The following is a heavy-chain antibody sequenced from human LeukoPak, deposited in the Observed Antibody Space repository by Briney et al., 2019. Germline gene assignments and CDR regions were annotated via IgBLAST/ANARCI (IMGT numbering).Heavy chain of an antibody. D-gene: IGHD3-3*01. CDR2: IIPIFGTA. Sequence: GASVKVSCKATGGTFSSYAISWVRQAPGQGLEWMGGIIPIFGTANYAQKFQGRVTITADESTSTAYMELSSLRSEDTAVYYCARKTGYDFWSGYHSWGQGTLVTVSS. V-gene: IGHV1-69*13. CDR1: GGTFSSYA. CDR3: ARKTGYDFWSGYHS. J-gene: IGHJ4*02.